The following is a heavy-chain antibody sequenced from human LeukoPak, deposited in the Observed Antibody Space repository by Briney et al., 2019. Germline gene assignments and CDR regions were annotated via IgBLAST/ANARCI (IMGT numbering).Heavy chain of an antibody. Sequence: SETLSLTCAVYGGSFSGYYWSWIRQPPGKGLEWIGYIYYSGSTNYNPSLKSRVTISVDTSKNQFSLKLSSVTAADTAVYYCARGVDTAMVSGYFDYWGQGTLVTVSS. CDR3: ARGVDTAMVSGYFDY. J-gene: IGHJ4*02. V-gene: IGHV4-59*01. D-gene: IGHD5-18*01. CDR2: IYYSGST. CDR1: GGSFSGYY.